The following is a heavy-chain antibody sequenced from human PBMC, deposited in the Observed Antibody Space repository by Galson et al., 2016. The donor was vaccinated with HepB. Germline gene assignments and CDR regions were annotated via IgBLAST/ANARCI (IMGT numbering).Heavy chain of an antibody. V-gene: IGHV5-10-1*01. CDR3: ARYELREDFSGSQFLH. CDR1: GYRFTNFY. Sequence: GAEVKKPGESLRISCQASGYRFTNFYITWVRQMPGRGLEWMGRIDPSDSYSNYGPSFEGRVSMSVDKSNNTAYLQWSRLRASDTAIYYCARYELREDFSGSQFLHGGQGTLVTVSS. J-gene: IGHJ1*01. CDR2: IDPSDSYS. D-gene: IGHD2-15*01.